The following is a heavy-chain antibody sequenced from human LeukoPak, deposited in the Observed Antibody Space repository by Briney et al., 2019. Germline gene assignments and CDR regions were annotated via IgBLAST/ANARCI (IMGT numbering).Heavy chain of an antibody. V-gene: IGHV4-31*03. CDR3: ARDFHLTGATSRWFDP. D-gene: IGHD1-7*01. CDR1: GGSISSGGYY. Sequence: SETLSLTCTVSGGSISSGGYYWSWLRQHPGKGLVSIVYIYYSGSTYYNPSLKSRVTLSVDTSKNQFSLKLTSVTAADTAVYYCARDFHLTGATSRWFDPWGQGTLVTVSS. CDR2: IYYSGST. J-gene: IGHJ5*02.